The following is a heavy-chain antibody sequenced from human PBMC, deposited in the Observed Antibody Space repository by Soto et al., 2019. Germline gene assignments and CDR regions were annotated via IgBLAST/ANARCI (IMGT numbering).Heavy chain of an antibody. CDR1: GYTFTSYG. CDR3: ARDAAVGLFDY. CDR2: NSDYNGNT. J-gene: IGHJ4*02. D-gene: IGHD1-26*01. V-gene: IGHV1-18*01. Sequence: QVQLVQSGAEVKKPGASVKGSCKASGYTFTSYGISWVRQAPGQGLEWMGWNSDYNGNTNYAQKLQGRVTMTTDTSTNTAYMELRSLRSGDTAVDYCARDAAVGLFDYWGQGTLVTVSS.